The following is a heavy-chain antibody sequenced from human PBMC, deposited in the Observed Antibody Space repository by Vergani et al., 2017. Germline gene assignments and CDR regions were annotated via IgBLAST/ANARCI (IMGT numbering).Heavy chain of an antibody. CDR3: ARDRTGSGSQELLY. V-gene: IGHV3-53*01. Sequence: EVQLVEPGGGLIQPGGSLRLSCAASGFSVSSNYMSWVRQAPGKGLEWVSVIYRGGSTYYADSVKGRFTISRDNSKNTLYLQMNSLRAEDTAVYYCARDRTGSGSQELLYWGQGTLVTVSS. D-gene: IGHD3-10*01. CDR2: IYRGGST. CDR1: GFSVSSNY. J-gene: IGHJ4*02.